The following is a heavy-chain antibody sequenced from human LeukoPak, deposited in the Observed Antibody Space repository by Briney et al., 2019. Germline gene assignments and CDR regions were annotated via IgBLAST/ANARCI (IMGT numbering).Heavy chain of an antibody. D-gene: IGHD4-17*01. CDR1: GYTFTGYY. Sequence: GASVKVSCKASGYTFTGYYMHWVRQARGQRLEWIGWIVVGSGNTNYAQKFQERVTITRDMSTSTAYMELSSLRSEDTAVYYCAAETTTVTYDAFDIWGQGTMVTVSS. CDR2: IVVGSGNT. J-gene: IGHJ3*02. CDR3: AAETTTVTYDAFDI. V-gene: IGHV1-58*02.